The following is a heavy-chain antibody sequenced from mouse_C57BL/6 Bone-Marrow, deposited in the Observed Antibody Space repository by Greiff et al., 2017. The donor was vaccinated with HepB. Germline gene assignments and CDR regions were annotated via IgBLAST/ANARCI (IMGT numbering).Heavy chain of an antibody. CDR1: GFTFSDYY. D-gene: IGHD3-2*02. CDR2: INYDGSST. CDR3: ARDQGYFDV. Sequence: DVQLVESEGGLVQPGSSMKLSCTASGFTFSDYYMAWVRQVPEKGLEWVANINYDGSSTYYLDSLKSRFIFSRDNAKNILYLQMSSLKSEDTATYYCARDQGYFDVWGTGTTVTVSS. V-gene: IGHV5-16*01. J-gene: IGHJ1*03.